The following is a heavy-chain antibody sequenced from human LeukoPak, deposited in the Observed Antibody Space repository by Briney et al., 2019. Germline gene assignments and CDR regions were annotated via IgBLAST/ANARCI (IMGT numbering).Heavy chain of an antibody. V-gene: IGHV1-8*03. CDR1: GYTFTSYD. Sequence: ASVNVSCKASGYTFTSYDINWVRQATGQGLEWMGWMNPNSGNTGYAQKFQGRVTITRNTSISTAYMELSSLRSEDTAVYYCARAKRTTRALRFLEWLGRFDPWGQGTLVTVSS. J-gene: IGHJ5*02. CDR2: MNPNSGNT. CDR3: ARAKRTTRALRFLEWLGRFDP. D-gene: IGHD3-3*01.